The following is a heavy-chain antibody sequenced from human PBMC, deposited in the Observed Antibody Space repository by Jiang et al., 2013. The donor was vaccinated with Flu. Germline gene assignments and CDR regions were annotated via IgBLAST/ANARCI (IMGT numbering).Heavy chain of an antibody. Sequence: QLLESGGGLVKPGGSLRLSCAASGFTFSSYSMNWVRQAPGKGLEWVSSISSSSSYIYYADSVKGRFTISRDNAKNSLYLQMNSLRAEDTAVYYCARGPTIFGVVTNYYYYGMDVWGQGTTVTVSS. CDR3: ARGPTIFGVVTNYYYYGMDV. CDR2: ISSSSSYI. V-gene: IGHV3-21*01. J-gene: IGHJ6*02. D-gene: IGHD3-3*01. CDR1: GFTFSSYS.